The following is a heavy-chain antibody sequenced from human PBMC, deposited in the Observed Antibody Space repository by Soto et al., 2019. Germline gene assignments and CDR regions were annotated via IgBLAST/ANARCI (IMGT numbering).Heavy chain of an antibody. J-gene: IGHJ4*02. V-gene: IGHV1-69*06. Sequence: GASVKVSCKASGGTFSSYAISWVRQAPGQGLEWMGGIIPIFGTANYAQKFQGRVTITADKSTSTAYMELSSLRSEDTAVYYCARGSIAARPFDYWGQGTLVTVSS. D-gene: IGHD6-6*01. CDR3: ARGSIAARPFDY. CDR1: GGTFSSYA. CDR2: IIPIFGTA.